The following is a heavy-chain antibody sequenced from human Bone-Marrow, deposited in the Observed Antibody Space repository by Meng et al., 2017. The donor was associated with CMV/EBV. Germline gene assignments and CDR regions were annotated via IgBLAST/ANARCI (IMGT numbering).Heavy chain of an antibody. CDR3: ERGHTVPTSYCSRMDC. J-gene: IGHJ6*02. D-gene: IGHD4-11*01. Sequence: ASLKVSCKASGYTFTSYDSNWVRQATGQGLEWMGWMNPNSGNTGYAQKFEGRVTITRNTTISTAYMELSSMRSEDTAVYYCERGHTVPTSYCSRMDCWGQGTTVTVSS. CDR1: GYTFTSYD. CDR2: MNPNSGNT. V-gene: IGHV1-8*03.